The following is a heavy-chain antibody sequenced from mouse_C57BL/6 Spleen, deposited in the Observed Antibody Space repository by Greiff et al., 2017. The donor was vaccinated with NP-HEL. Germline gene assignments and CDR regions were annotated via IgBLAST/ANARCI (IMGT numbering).Heavy chain of an antibody. CDR1: GFTFNTYA. Sequence: EVQLVESGGGLVQPKGSLKLSCAASGFTFNTYAMHWVRQAPGKGLEWVARIRSKSSNYATYYADSVKDRFTISRDDSQSMLYLQMNNLKTEDTAMYYCVRGATMVTTTSFAYWGQGTLVTVSA. CDR2: IRSKSSNYAT. J-gene: IGHJ3*01. D-gene: IGHD2-2*01. CDR3: VRGATMVTTTSFAY. V-gene: IGHV10-3*01.